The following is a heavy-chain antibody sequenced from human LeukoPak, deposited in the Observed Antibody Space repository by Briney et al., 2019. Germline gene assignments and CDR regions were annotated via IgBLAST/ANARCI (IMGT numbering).Heavy chain of an antibody. J-gene: IGHJ4*02. D-gene: IGHD5-18*01. Sequence: PSETLSLTCAVYGGSFSGYYWGWIRQPPGKGLEWIGEINHSGSTNYNPSLKSRVTISVDTSKNQFSLKLSSVTAADTAVYYCARPAYSYGYGDYWGQGTLVTVSS. CDR3: ARPAYSYGYGDY. CDR2: INHSGST. V-gene: IGHV4-34*01. CDR1: GGSFSGYY.